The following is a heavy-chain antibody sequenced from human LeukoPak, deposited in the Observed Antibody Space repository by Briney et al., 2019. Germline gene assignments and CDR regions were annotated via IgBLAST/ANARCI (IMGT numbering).Heavy chain of an antibody. CDR2: IKEDGSEK. CDR3: ARGHHYYDSSAYYY. Sequence: GGSLRLSCAASGFTFSNYWMNWVRQAPGKGLEWVANIKEDGSEKYYVDSVKGRFTISRDNAKNSLFLQMNSLRAEDTAVYYCARGHHYYDSSAYYYWGQGTLVTVSS. CDR1: GFTFSNYW. V-gene: IGHV3-7*02. J-gene: IGHJ4*02. D-gene: IGHD3-22*01.